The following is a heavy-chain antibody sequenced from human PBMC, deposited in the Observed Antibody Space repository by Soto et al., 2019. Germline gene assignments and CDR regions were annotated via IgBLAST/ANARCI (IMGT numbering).Heavy chain of an antibody. J-gene: IGHJ4*02. CDR3: TRGRYGSSWATFDY. CDR2: LIPFFGTA. D-gene: IGHD6-13*01. CDR1: GGTFSNYT. V-gene: IGHV1-69*01. Sequence: QVQLVQSGAEVKKPGSSVKVSCKASGGTFSNYTITWVRQAPGQGLEWMGGLIPFFGTANYAQKFQARVTITAEESTSTAYMDLSSLRSEDTAVYYCTRGRYGSSWATFDYWGQGTLVTVSS.